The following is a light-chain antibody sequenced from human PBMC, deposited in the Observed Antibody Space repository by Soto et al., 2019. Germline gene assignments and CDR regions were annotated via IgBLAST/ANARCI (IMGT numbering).Light chain of an antibody. CDR2: GVS. CDR3: QQYYNWPPWT. V-gene: IGKV3-15*01. J-gene: IGKJ1*01. Sequence: EIVMTQSPATLSVSPGDRATLSFSVSQLISYNLALYQQKPGQAPRLLIYGVSTRATGIPARFSGSGSGTEFTLTISSLQSEDFAVFYCQQYYNWPPWTFGQGTKVDIK. CDR1: QLISYN.